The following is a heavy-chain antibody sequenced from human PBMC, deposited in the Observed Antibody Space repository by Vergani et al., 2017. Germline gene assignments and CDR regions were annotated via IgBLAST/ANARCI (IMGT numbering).Heavy chain of an antibody. J-gene: IGHJ5*02. CDR2: IIPILGIA. CDR1: GGTFSSYA. V-gene: IGHV1-69*04. Sequence: QVQLVQSGAEVKKPGSSVKVSCKASGGTFSSYAISWVRQAPGQGLEWMGRIIPILGIANYAQKFQGRVTITADKSTSTAYMELSSLRSEDTAVYYCARLVGNDFWSGSIXFDPWGQGTLVTVSS. CDR3: ARLVGNDFWSGSIXFDP. D-gene: IGHD3-3*01.